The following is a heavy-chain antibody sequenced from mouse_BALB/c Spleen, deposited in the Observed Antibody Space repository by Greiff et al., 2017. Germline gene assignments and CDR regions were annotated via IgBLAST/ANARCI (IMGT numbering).Heavy chain of an antibody. CDR3: TRDDYEDWFAY. CDR1: GYTFTSYY. D-gene: IGHD2-4*01. V-gene: IGHV1S81*02. Sequence: QVQLQQPGAELVKPGASVKLSCKASGYTFTSYYMYWVKQRPGQGLEWIGGINPSNGGTNFNEKFKSKATLTVDKSSSTAYMQLSSLTSEDSAVYYCTRDDYEDWFAYWGQGTLVTVSA. J-gene: IGHJ3*01. CDR2: INPSNGGT.